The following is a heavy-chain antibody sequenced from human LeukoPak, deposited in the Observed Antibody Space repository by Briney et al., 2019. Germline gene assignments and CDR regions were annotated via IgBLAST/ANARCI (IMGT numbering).Heavy chain of an antibody. J-gene: IGHJ4*02. CDR1: GFTFDDYA. D-gene: IGHD6-19*01. V-gene: IGHV3-9*01. CDR3: AKAEKWLVRGYFDY. CDR2: ISWNSGSI. Sequence: PGGSLRLSCAASGFTFDDYAMHWVRQAPGKGLEWVSGISWNSGSIGYADSVKGGFTISRDNAKNSLYLQMNSLRAEDTALYYCAKAEKWLVRGYFDYWGQGTLVTVSS.